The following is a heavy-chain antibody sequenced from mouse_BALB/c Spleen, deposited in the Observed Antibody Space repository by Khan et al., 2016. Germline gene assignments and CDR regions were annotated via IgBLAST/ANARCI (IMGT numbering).Heavy chain of an antibody. D-gene: IGHD1-1*01. J-gene: IGHJ4*01. CDR2: IWSDGST. Sequence: QVQLKESGPGLVAPSQSLSITCTVSGFSLTSYGVHWVRQPPGKGLEWLVVIWSDGSTTYNSALNSRLSISTDNSKSQVFLKMNSLQTDDTAMYYCAINYYGSSYYAMDYWGQGTSVTVSS. CDR3: AINYYGSSYYAMDY. CDR1: GFSLTSYG. V-gene: IGHV2-6*02.